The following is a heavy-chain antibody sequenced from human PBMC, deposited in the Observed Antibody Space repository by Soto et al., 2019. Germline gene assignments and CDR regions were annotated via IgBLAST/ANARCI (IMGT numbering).Heavy chain of an antibody. V-gene: IGHV2-5*02. Sequence: SGPTLVKPTQTLTLTCTFSGFSLSTSGVGVGWIRQPPGKALEWLALIYWDDDKRYSPSLKSRLTITKDTSKNQVVLTMTNMDPVDTATYYCAHLTYYYGSGSYPFDYWGQGTLVTVSS. D-gene: IGHD3-10*01. CDR1: GFSLSTSGVG. CDR3: AHLTYYYGSGSYPFDY. J-gene: IGHJ4*02. CDR2: IYWDDDK.